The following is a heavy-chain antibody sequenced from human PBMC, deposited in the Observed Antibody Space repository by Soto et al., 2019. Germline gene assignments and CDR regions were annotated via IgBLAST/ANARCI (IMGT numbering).Heavy chain of an antibody. J-gene: IGHJ4*02. D-gene: IGHD6-19*01. CDR1: GFTFSSYS. Sequence: GGSLRLSCAASGFTFSSYSMNWVRQAPGKGLEWVSSISSSSYIYYADSVKGRFTISRDNAKNSLYLQMNSLRAEDTAVYYCARAEGIAVAGSIPDYWGQGTLVTVSS. CDR2: ISSSSYI. V-gene: IGHV3-21*01. CDR3: ARAEGIAVAGSIPDY.